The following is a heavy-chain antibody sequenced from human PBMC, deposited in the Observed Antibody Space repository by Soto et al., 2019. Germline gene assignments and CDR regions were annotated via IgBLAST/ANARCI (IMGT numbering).Heavy chain of an antibody. V-gene: IGHV1-18*01. CDR3: ARGVGSGSYYNQYNWFDP. CDR2: INVYNGNT. CDR1: GYTFTNYG. D-gene: IGHD3-10*01. J-gene: IGHJ5*02. Sequence: QVQLVQSGGEVKKPGASVKVSCKASGYTFTNYGISWVRQAPGQGLEWMGWINVYNGNTKYAQKVQGRVTMTTDTSTGPAYMELRSVGSADTAVYYCARGVGSGSYYNQYNWFDPWGQGTLVTVSS.